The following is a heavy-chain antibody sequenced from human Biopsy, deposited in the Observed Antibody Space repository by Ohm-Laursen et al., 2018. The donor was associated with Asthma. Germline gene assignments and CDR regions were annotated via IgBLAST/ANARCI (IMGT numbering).Heavy chain of an antibody. V-gene: IGHV1-3*04. D-gene: IGHD3-9*01. J-gene: IGHJ3*01. CDR1: GYTFIGCH. Sequence: EASVKISCKASGYTFIGCHIHWMRQAPGQGLEWMGWVNTGNGDTKYSQKFQGRVTITRDTSASTAYMELRSLRSEDTATYYCAGTYYDFLTGQVKDVFGVWGQGTMVTVSS. CDR2: VNTGNGDT. CDR3: AGTYYDFLTGQVKDVFGV.